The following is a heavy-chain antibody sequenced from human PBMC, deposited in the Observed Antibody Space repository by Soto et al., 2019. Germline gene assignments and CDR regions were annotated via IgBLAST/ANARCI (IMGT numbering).Heavy chain of an antibody. CDR1: GYSFTSYW. V-gene: IGHV5-10-1*01. CDR2: IDPSDSYT. D-gene: IGHD6-13*01. CDR3: ARRPSVAAAGTVWGMDV. J-gene: IGHJ6*02. Sequence: GESLKISCKGSGYSFTSYWISWVRQMPGKGLEWMGRIDPSDSYTNYSPSFQGHVTISADKSISTAYLQWSSLKASDTAMYYCARRPSVAAAGTVWGMDVWGQGTTVTVSS.